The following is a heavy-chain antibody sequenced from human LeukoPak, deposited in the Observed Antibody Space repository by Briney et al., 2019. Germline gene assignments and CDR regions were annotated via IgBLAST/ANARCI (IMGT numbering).Heavy chain of an antibody. CDR2: INTDGTVT. Sequence: GGSQRLSCAASGFTFSKYWMLWVRQAPGKGLESVSRINTDGTVTTYADSVKGRFTVSRDNADNTMFLQMNSVRDEDTAVYYCATKQWLAPPPDSWGQGTPVTVSS. CDR1: GFTFSKYW. J-gene: IGHJ4*02. V-gene: IGHV3-74*01. CDR3: ATKQWLAPPPDS. D-gene: IGHD6-19*01.